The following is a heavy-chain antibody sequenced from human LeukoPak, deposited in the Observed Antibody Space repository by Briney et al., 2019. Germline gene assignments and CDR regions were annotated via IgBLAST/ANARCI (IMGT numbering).Heavy chain of an antibody. CDR2: INQDGGTE. V-gene: IGHV3-7*01. CDR3: ARHTFWRFDC. D-gene: IGHD2/OR15-2a*01. J-gene: IGHJ4*02. Sequence: PGGSLRLSCAASGFTFTKYWLTWVRQAPGKGLEWVANINQDGGTEYYVDSVKGRFTISRDNAKNSVYLQINSLRAEDTAVYFCARHTFWRFDCWGQGALVTVSS. CDR1: GFTFTKYW.